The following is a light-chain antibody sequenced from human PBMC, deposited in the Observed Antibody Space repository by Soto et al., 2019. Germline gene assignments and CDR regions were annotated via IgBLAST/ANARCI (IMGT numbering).Light chain of an antibody. CDR2: GAS. Sequence: EIVLTQSPGTLSLSPGERATLSCRASQSVSSSYLAWYQQKPGQAPRLLIYGASSRATGIPDRFSGSGSGIDFTLTISRLEPEDFEVYYCQQYGSSPFTFGPGTKVDIK. J-gene: IGKJ3*01. CDR3: QQYGSSPFT. V-gene: IGKV3-20*01. CDR1: QSVSSSY.